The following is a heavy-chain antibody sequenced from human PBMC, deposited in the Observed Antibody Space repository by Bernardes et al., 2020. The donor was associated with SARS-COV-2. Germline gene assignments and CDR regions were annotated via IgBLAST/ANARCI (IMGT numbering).Heavy chain of an antibody. CDR3: ARAPQLRRYFDY. CDR2: INPNSGGT. Sequence: ASVKVSCKASGYTFTGYYMHWVRQAPGQGLEWMGWINPNSGGTNYAQKFQGRVTMTRDTSISTAYMELSRLRSDDMAVYYCARAPQLRRYFDYWGQGTLVTVSS. V-gene: IGHV1-2*02. D-gene: IGHD2-2*01. CDR1: GYTFTGYY. J-gene: IGHJ4*02.